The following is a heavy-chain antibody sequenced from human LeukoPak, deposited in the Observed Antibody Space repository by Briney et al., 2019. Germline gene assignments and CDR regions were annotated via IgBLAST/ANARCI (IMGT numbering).Heavy chain of an antibody. D-gene: IGHD4-23*01. CDR1: GGSISSSSYY. CDR2: IYYSGSS. V-gene: IGHV4-39*01. J-gene: IGHJ4*02. Sequence: SETLSLTCTVSGGSISSSSYYWGWIRQSPGKGLEWIGSIYYSGSSYYNPSLKSRLTISVDTSKNQFSLQLSSVTAADTAVYYCARHLAYGGNSAWAYWGQGTLVTVSS. CDR3: ARHLAYGGNSAWAY.